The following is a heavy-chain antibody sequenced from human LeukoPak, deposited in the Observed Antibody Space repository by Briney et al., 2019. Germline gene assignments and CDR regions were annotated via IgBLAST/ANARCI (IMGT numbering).Heavy chain of an antibody. CDR3: AKVSYYGSSGYLDY. CDR2: ISGSGGST. D-gene: IGHD3-22*01. Sequence: GGSLRLSCAASGFTFSSYAMSWVRQAPGKGLEWVSAISGSGGSTYYADSVKGRFTISRDNSKNTLYLQMNSLRAEDTAVYYCAKVSYYGSSGYLDYWGQGTLVTVSS. V-gene: IGHV3-23*01. J-gene: IGHJ4*02. CDR1: GFTFSSYA.